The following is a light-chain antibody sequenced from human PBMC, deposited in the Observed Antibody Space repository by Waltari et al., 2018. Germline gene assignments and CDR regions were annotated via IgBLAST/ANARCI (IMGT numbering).Light chain of an antibody. Sequence: QSALTQPPSASGSPGQSVTISCTGTSSDVGGYNYVSWYQQHPGKAPKHMIYEVSKRPSGVPDRFSGSKAGNTASLTVSWLQAEDEADYYCSSYAGSNNLEVFGGGTKLTV. J-gene: IGLJ2*01. CDR2: EVS. CDR3: SSYAGSNNLEV. V-gene: IGLV2-8*01. CDR1: SSDVGGYNY.